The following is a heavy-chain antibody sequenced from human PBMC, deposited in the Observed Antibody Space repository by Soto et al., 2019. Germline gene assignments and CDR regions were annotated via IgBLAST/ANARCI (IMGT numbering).Heavy chain of an antibody. J-gene: IGHJ6*02. Sequence: GGSLRLSCAASGFTFSSYGMHWVRQAPGKGLEWVAVIWYDGSNKYYADSVMGRFTISRDNSKNTLYLQMNSLRAEDTAVYYCARTVVPAAIDYGMDVWGHGTTVTSSS. CDR3: ARTVVPAAIDYGMDV. D-gene: IGHD2-2*01. CDR1: GFTFSSYG. CDR2: IWYDGSNK. V-gene: IGHV3-33*01.